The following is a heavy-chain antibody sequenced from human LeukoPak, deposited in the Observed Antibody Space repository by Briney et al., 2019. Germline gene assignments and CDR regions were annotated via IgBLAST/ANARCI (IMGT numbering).Heavy chain of an antibody. CDR3: ATLDTYYYDSSGYHFDY. D-gene: IGHD3-22*01. CDR2: IYYSGST. CDR1: GGSISSSSYY. Sequence: SETLSLTCTVSGGSISSSSYYWGWIRQPPGKGLEWIGSIYYSGSTYYNPSLKSRVTISVDTSKNQFSLKLSSVTAADTAAYYCATLDTYYYDSSGYHFDYWGQGTLVTVSS. V-gene: IGHV4-39*01. J-gene: IGHJ4*02.